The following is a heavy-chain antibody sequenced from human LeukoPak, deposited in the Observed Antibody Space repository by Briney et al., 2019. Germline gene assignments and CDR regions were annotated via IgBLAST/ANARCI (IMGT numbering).Heavy chain of an antibody. CDR1: GGSFSGYY. CDR2: INDSGSA. J-gene: IGHJ3*02. Sequence: SETLSLTCGVYGGSFSGYYWSWIRQPPGKGLEWIGEINDSGSANYNPSLKSRVTISVDTSKNQFSLKLSSVTAADTAVYYCARNYGSGSNNDAFDIWGQGTMVTVSS. CDR3: ARNYGSGSNNDAFDI. D-gene: IGHD3-10*01. V-gene: IGHV4-34*01.